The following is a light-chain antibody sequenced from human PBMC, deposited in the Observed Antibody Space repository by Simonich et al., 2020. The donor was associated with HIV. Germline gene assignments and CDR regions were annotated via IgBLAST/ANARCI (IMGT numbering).Light chain of an antibody. J-gene: IGLJ3*02. Sequence: SYALTQPPSVSVSPGQTARITCSAAALPEHFAYWYQQKPGQTPVLIICKDTERPSGIPERFSGSSSGTTVTLTISGVQAEDEADYYWQSADSSGTYRVFGGGTKLTVL. V-gene: IGLV3-25*03. CDR1: ALPEHF. CDR2: KDT. CDR3: QSADSSGTYRV.